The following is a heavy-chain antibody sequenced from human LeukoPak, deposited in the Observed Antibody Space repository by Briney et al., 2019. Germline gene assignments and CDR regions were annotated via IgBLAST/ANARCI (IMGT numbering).Heavy chain of an antibody. CDR1: GGSISSYY. V-gene: IGHV4-59*08. J-gene: IGHJ4*02. CDR3: AMGAAGTY. D-gene: IGHD6-13*01. Sequence: SETLSLTCTVSGGSISSYYWSWIRQPPGKGLEWIGYIYYSGSTNYNPSLKSRVTISVDTSKNQFSLKLSSVTAADTAVYYCAMGAAGTYWGQGTLVTVSS. CDR2: IYYSGST.